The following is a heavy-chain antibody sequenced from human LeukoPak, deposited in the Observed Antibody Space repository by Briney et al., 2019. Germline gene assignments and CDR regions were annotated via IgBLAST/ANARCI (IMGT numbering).Heavy chain of an antibody. Sequence: ETLSLTCTVSGGSISSYYWSWIRQPPGKGLEWIGYIYYSGSTNYNPSLKSRVTISVDTSKNQFSLTLSSVTAADTAVYYCAREGCSSTSCYFFDYWGQGTLVTVSS. CDR3: AREGCSSTSCYFFDY. D-gene: IGHD2-2*01. V-gene: IGHV4-59*01. J-gene: IGHJ4*02. CDR2: IYYSGST. CDR1: GGSISSYY.